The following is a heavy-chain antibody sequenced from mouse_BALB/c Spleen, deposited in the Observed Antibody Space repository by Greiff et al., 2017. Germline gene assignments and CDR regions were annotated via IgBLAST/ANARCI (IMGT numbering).Heavy chain of an antibody. CDR2: IYPGNVNT. J-gene: IGHJ4*01. D-gene: IGHD2-1*01. CDR1: GYTFTSYY. CDR3: AREPPLYGNYAMDY. V-gene: IGHV1S56*01. Sequence: QVQLQQSGPELVKPGASVRISCKASGYTFTSYYIHWVKQRPGQGLEWIGWIYPGNVNTKYNEKFKGKATLTADKSSSTAYMQLSSLTSEDSAVYFCAREPPLYGNYAMDYWGQGTSVTVSS.